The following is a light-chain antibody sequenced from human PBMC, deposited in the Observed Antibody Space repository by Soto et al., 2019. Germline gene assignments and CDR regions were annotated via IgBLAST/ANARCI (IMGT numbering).Light chain of an antibody. J-gene: IGLJ1*01. Sequence: QSVLTQSPSVSGAPGQRVTISCTGSSSNIGAGYDVHWYQQLPGTAPKLLIFANINRPSGVPDRFSGSKSGTSASLAITGLRAEDAADYYCPSYDCSLSGHVFGTGTKLTVL. V-gene: IGLV1-40*01. CDR2: ANI. CDR1: SSNIGAGYD. CDR3: PSYDCSLSGHV.